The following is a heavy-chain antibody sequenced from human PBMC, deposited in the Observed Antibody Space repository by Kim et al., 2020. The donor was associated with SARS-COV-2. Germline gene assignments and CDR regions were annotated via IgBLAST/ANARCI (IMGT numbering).Heavy chain of an antibody. J-gene: IGHJ4*02. D-gene: IGHD5-12*01. CDR3: ARSPFSGLNIY. V-gene: IGHV3-74*01. CDR2: INSDGSST. CDR1: GFSFSSQW. Sequence: GGSLRLSCAASGFSFSSQWMHWVRQAPGKGLVWVSRINSDGSSTSYADSVKGRFTISRDNAKNTLYLQMNSLRADDTAVYFCARSPFSGLNIYWGQGTLVTVSS.